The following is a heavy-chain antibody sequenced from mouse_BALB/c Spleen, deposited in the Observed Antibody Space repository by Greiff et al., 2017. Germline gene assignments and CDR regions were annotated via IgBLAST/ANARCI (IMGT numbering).Heavy chain of an antibody. V-gene: IGHV1-7*01. CDR3: ARVRALRPYYYAIDY. Sequence: QVQLKQSGAELAKPGASVKMSCKASGYTFTSYWMHWVKQRPGQGLEWIGYINPSTGYTEYNQKFKDKATLTADKSSSTAYMQLSSLTSEDSAVYYCARVRALRPYYYAIDYWGQGTSVTVSS. CDR2: INPSTGYT. J-gene: IGHJ4*01. D-gene: IGHD1-2*01. CDR1: GYTFTSYW.